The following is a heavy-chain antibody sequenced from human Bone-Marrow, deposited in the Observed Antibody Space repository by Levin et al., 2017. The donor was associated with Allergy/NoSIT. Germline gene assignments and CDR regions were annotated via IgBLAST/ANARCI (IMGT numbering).Heavy chain of an antibody. J-gene: IGHJ4*02. Sequence: GGSLLLSFSSSGFRFSTYWMHWLRQAPGKGLVWVSRLNPDGSATDYADSVRGRFTMSRDNAKNTLYLQMDSLRAEDTAAYYCVAYNWNDFNCWGQGTLVTVSS. V-gene: IGHV3-74*01. CDR1: GFRFSTYW. D-gene: IGHD1-20*01. CDR2: LNPDGSAT. CDR3: VAYNWNDFNC.